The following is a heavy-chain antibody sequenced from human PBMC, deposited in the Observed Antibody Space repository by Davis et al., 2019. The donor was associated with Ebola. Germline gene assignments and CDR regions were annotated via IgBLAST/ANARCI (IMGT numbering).Heavy chain of an antibody. CDR3: ATVSTITGGPFDV. CDR2: ISWNSGII. D-gene: IGHD5/OR15-5a*01. Sequence: GGSLRLSCAASGFTFDAYAMHWVRLAPGKGLEWVSGISWNSGIIDYADSVKGRFTISRDNAKNSVFLQMNSLRSEDTALYYCATVSTITGGPFDVWGQGTMVTVSS. V-gene: IGHV3-9*01. CDR1: GFTFDAYA. J-gene: IGHJ3*01.